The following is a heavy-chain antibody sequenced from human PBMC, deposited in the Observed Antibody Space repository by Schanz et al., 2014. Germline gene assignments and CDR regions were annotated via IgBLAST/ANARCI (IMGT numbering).Heavy chain of an antibody. D-gene: IGHD3-10*01. CDR3: ARVHIATYHYNSPGAFHT. Sequence: QLMQSGSEVRKPGASVKVSCKASGYIFGSHGMTWVRQAPGQGPELMGWINAHTGNTQYAQKFQGRVNMTRDTVTTTVHLEVTRLRTDDTSIYYCARVHIATYHYNSPGAFHTWGQGTRVTVSS. J-gene: IGHJ3*02. V-gene: IGHV1-18*01. CDR2: INAHTGNT. CDR1: GYIFGSHG.